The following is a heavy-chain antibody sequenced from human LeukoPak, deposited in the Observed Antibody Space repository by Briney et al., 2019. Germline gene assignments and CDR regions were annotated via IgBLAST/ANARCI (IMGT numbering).Heavy chain of an antibody. CDR3: AEGITGTTSWFDP. D-gene: IGHD1-7*01. Sequence: ASVKVSCKASGGTFSSYAISWVRQAPGQGLEWMGGIIPIFGTANYAQKFQGRVTITADESTSTAYMEPSSLRSEDTAVYYCAEGITGTTSWFDPWGQGTPVTVSS. CDR1: GGTFSSYA. V-gene: IGHV1-69*01. J-gene: IGHJ5*02. CDR2: IIPIFGTA.